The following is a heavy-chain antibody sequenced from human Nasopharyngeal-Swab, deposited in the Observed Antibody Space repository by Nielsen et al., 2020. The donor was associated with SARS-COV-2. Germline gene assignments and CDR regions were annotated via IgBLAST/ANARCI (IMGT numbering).Heavy chain of an antibody. Sequence: GGSLRLSCAASGFTFSDHSMIWVRQAPGKGLEWVSYITSSSSTRYYADSVKGRFTVSRDNAKNSLYLQMSSLRDEDTAVYYCVREFEATGATYLDYWGLGTLVTVSS. V-gene: IGHV3-48*02. J-gene: IGHJ4*02. CDR3: VREFEATGATYLDY. D-gene: IGHD1-26*01. CDR1: GFTFSDHS. CDR2: ITSSSSTR.